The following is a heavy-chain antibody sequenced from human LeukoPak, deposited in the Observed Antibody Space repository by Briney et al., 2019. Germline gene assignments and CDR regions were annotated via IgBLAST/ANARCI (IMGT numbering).Heavy chain of an antibody. CDR2: IDHSGST. Sequence: SETLSLTCAVYGGSFSGYYWSWIRQPPGKGLEWIGEIDHSGSTNYNPSLKSRVTLSVDTSKNQISLRLGSVTAADTAVYYCARGRRDYVWGSYRSYYYYMDVWGKGTTVTVSS. D-gene: IGHD3-16*02. V-gene: IGHV4-34*01. CDR1: GGSFSGYY. J-gene: IGHJ6*03. CDR3: ARGRRDYVWGSYRSYYYYMDV.